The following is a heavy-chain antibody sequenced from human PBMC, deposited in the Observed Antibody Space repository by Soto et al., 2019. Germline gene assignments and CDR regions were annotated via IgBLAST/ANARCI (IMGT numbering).Heavy chain of an antibody. J-gene: IGHJ4*02. CDR3: ARALFNSIGSPL. CDR2: IYYNGNT. CDR1: GGFIGSYY. D-gene: IGHD6-19*01. V-gene: IGHV4-59*01. Sequence: PSETLSLTCTVSGGFIGSYYWSWVRQPPGKGLEWIGNIYYNGNTNYNSSLGSRVTMSVDTSKNQISLNLTSVTAADTAIYFCARALFNSIGSPLWGQGTLVTVSS.